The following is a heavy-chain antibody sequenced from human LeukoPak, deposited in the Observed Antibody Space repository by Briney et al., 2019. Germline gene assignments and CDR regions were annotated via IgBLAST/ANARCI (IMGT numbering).Heavy chain of an antibody. CDR2: ISYDGSNK. CDR1: GFTFSSYA. CDR3: AKDLEGSADY. Sequence: PGGSLRLSCAASGFTFSSYAMSWVRQAPGKGLEWVAVISYDGSNKYYADSVKGRFTISRDNSKNTLYLQMNSLRAEDTAVYYCAKDLEGSADYWGQGTLVTVSS. D-gene: IGHD2-15*01. J-gene: IGHJ4*02. V-gene: IGHV3-30*18.